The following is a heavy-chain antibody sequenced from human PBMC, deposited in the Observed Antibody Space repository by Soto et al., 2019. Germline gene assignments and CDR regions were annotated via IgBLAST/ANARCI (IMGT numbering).Heavy chain of an antibody. CDR2: INHSGST. J-gene: IGHJ6*03. Sequence: PSETLSLTCAVYGGSFSGYYWSWIRQPPGKGLEWIGEINHSGSTNYNPSLKSRVTISVDTSKNQFSLKLSSVTAADTAVYYCARGSPSRYCSSTSCYAGQRYYYYYYMAVWVKGTTVTVSS. CDR1: GGSFSGYY. V-gene: IGHV4-34*01. D-gene: IGHD2-2*01. CDR3: ARGSPSRYCSSTSCYAGQRYYYYYYMAV.